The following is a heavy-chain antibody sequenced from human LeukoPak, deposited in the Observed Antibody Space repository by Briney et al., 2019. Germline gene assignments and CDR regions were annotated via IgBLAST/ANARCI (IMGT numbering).Heavy chain of an antibody. J-gene: IGHJ4*02. CDR3: ARYDVWGSYRAFDY. Sequence: SETLSLTCTVSGYSISSGYYWGWIRQPPGKGLEWIGSIYHSGSTYYNPSLKSRVTISVDTSKNQFSLKLSSVTAADTAVYYCARYDVWGSYRAFDYWGQGTLVTVSS. CDR2: IYHSGST. D-gene: IGHD3-16*02. CDR1: GYSISSGYY. V-gene: IGHV4-38-2*02.